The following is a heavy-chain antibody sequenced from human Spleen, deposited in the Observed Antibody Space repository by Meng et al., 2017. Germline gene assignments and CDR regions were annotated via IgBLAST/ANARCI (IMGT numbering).Heavy chain of an antibody. CDR2: MKSNVGGGTV. J-gene: IGHJ4*01. V-gene: IGHV3-15*01. CDR1: GVTFSNAW. CDR3: SGHVDY. Sequence: EVQLVESGGGFVKPGGSLRLSCAASGVTFSNAWMTWVRQAPGKGLEWIGRMKSNVGGGTVDYAAAVKGRFFISRDDSENTFYLQMNSLKTEDTAVYYCSGHVDYWGHGTLVTVSS.